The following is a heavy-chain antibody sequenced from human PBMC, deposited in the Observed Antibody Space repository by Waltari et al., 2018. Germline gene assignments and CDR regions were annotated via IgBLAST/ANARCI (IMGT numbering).Heavy chain of an antibody. J-gene: IGHJ4*02. D-gene: IGHD3-10*01. V-gene: IGHV4-34*01. CDR1: GGSFSGYY. Sequence: QVQLQQWGAGLLKPSETLSLTCAVYGGSFSGYYWSWIRQPPGKGLEWIGEINHSGSTNYNPSLKSRVTISVDTSKNQFSLKLSSVTAADTAVYYCARITYYYGSGSYGYWGQGTLVTVSS. CDR3: ARITYYYGSGSYGY. CDR2: INHSGST.